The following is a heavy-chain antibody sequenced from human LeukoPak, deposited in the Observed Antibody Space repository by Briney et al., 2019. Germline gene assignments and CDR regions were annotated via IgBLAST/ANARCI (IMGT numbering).Heavy chain of an antibody. CDR1: GFTFRSYS. CDR2: ISSSGSTI. CDR3: ARVRGGYSYGTGYYYMDV. V-gene: IGHV3-48*04. D-gene: IGHD5-18*01. Sequence: PGGSLRLSXAASGFTFRSYSMNWVRQAPGKGLEWVSYISSSGSTIYYADSVKGRFTISRDNAKNSLYLQMNSLRAEDTAVYYCARVRGGYSYGTGYYYMDVWGKGTTVTVSS. J-gene: IGHJ6*03.